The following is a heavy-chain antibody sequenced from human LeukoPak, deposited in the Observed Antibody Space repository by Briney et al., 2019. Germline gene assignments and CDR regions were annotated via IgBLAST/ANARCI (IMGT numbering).Heavy chain of an antibody. CDR3: ARWLIAAAGTLTTNWFDP. V-gene: IGHV1-18*01. CDR2: ISAYNGNT. Sequence: ASVKVSCKASGYTFTSYGISWVRQAPGQGLEWMGWISAYNGNTNYAQELQGRVTMTTDTSTSTAYMELRSLRSDDTAVYYCARWLIAAAGTLTTNWFDPWGQGTLVTVSS. D-gene: IGHD6-13*01. CDR1: GYTFTSYG. J-gene: IGHJ5*02.